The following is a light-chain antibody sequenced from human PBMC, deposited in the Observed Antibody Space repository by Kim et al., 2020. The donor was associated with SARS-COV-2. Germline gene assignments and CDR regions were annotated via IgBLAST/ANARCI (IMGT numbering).Light chain of an antibody. V-gene: IGLV1-44*01. Sequence: ELTHPPSASGAPGQRVTISCSGSTSNIGGNGLTWYQQVPGTAPRLLIYGDDQLPSGVPDRFSGSKSGTSASLAISGLQSEDEADYYCASWDDSLGGPVFGGGTQLTVL. CDR1: TSNIGGNG. J-gene: IGLJ3*02. CDR2: GDD. CDR3: ASWDDSLGGPV.